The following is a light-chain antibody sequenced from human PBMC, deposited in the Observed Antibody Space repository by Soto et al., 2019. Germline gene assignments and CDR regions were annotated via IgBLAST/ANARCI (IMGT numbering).Light chain of an antibody. J-gene: IGKJ2*01. CDR1: ETIGRAY. CDR2: ATS. V-gene: IGKV3-20*01. Sequence: IVLTQSPGTLSLSPGERATVSCRASETIGRAYFAWYQHRPGRTPRLVLSATSNRAAGIPDRFGGSGSGADFTLTISGVVPEDFAVYYGHQYATSPFTFGQGTKLEI. CDR3: HQYATSPFT.